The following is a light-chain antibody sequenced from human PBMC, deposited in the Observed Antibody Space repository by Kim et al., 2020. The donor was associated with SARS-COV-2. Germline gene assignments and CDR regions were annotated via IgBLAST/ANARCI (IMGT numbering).Light chain of an antibody. V-gene: IGKV3-20*01. CDR1: QSVSSSY. Sequence: PGERATLSCRASQSVSSSYLAWYQQKPGQAPRLLIYGASSRATGIPDRFSGSGSGTDFTLTISRLEPEDFAVYYCQQYGSSPPITLGQGTRLEIK. CDR2: GAS. CDR3: QQYGSSPPIT. J-gene: IGKJ5*01.